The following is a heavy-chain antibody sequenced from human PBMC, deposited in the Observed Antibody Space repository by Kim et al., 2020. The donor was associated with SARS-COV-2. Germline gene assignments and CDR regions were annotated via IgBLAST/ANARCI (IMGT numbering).Heavy chain of an antibody. J-gene: IGHJ6*02. CDR3: ARDYYAVAGTVNYYYGMDV. Sequence: GGSLRLSCAASGFTFSSYSMNWVRQAPGKGLEWVSSISSSSSYIYYADSVKGRFTISRDNAKNSLYLQMNSLRAEDTAVYYCARDYYAVAGTVNYYYGMDVWGQGTTVTVSS. CDR2: ISSSSSYI. V-gene: IGHV3-21*01. D-gene: IGHD6-19*01. CDR1: GFTFSSYS.